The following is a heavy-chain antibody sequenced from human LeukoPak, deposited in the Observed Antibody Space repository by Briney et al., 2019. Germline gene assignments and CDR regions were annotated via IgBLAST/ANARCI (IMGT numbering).Heavy chain of an antibody. J-gene: IGHJ4*02. CDR1: GFIFSNYA. D-gene: IGHD6-6*01. CDR2: INGDAANT. CDR3: AKHSSSSQQSDY. Sequence: PGGSLRLSCAASGFIFSNYAMSWVRQAPGKGLEWVSAINGDAANTYYADSVKGRFTISRDNSKNTLFLQMNSLRAEDTAVYYCAKHSSSSQQSDYWGQGTLVTVSS. V-gene: IGHV3-23*01.